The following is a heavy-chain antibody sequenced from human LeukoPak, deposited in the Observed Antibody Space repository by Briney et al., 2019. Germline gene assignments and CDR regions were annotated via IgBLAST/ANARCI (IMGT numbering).Heavy chain of an antibody. CDR2: IWYDGSNK. CDR3: AKDVRLGGGWYPYFDY. J-gene: IGHJ4*02. CDR1: GFTFSSYG. V-gene: IGHV3-33*06. D-gene: IGHD6-19*01. Sequence: PGRSLRLSCAASGFTFSSYGMHWVRQAPGKGLEWVAVIWYDGSNKYYADSVKGRFTISRDNSKNTLYLQMNSLRAEDTAVYYCAKDVRLGGGWYPYFDYWGQGTLVTVSS.